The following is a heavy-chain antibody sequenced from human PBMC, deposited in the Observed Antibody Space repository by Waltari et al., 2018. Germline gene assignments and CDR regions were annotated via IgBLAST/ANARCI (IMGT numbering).Heavy chain of an antibody. CDR3: ARDPSGLSGSYGGNWFDP. V-gene: IGHV4-4*07. Sequence: QVQLQESGPGLVKPSETLSLTCTVSGGSISSYYWSWIRQPAGKGLEWIGRIYTSGSTTSSPSLKSRVTMSVDTSKNQFSLKLSSVTAADTAVYYCARDPSGLSGSYGGNWFDPWGQGTLVTVSS. J-gene: IGHJ5*02. CDR1: GGSISSYY. D-gene: IGHD1-26*01. CDR2: IYTSGST.